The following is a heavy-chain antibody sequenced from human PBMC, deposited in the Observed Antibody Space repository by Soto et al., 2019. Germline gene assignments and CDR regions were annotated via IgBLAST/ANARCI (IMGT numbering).Heavy chain of an antibody. CDR2: INAGNGNT. J-gene: IGHJ2*01. CDR1: GYTFTSYA. D-gene: IGHD6-19*01. V-gene: IGHV1-3*01. CDR3: VRDRRKRDSSGLHDWYFDL. Sequence: HVQLVQSGAEVKKPGASVKVSCKASGYTFTSYAMHWVRQAPGQRLEWMGWINAGNGNTKYSQKFQGRVTITRDTSASSAYIELSILRSKDTSVYHCVRDRRKRDSSGLHDWYFDLWGRGILVTVST.